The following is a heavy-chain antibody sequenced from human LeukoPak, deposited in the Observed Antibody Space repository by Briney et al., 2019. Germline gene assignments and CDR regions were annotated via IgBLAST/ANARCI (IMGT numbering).Heavy chain of an antibody. Sequence: ASVKVSCKASGYTFTSYGISWVRQAPGQGLEWMGWISAYNGNTNYAQKLQGRVTMTTDTSTSTAYMELRSLRSDDTAVYYCARTSPLYYAAANPGDARLRVFDYYYMDVWGKGTTVTVSS. V-gene: IGHV1-18*01. CDR1: GYTFTSYG. CDR3: ARTSPLYYAAANPGDARLRVFDYYYMDV. CDR2: ISAYNGNT. D-gene: IGHD6-13*01. J-gene: IGHJ6*03.